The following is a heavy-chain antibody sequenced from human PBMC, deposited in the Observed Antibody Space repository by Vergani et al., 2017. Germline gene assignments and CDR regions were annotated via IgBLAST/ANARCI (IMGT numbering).Heavy chain of an antibody. CDR2: ISYDGSNK. J-gene: IGHJ4*02. CDR3: ARFDKPGIAAISDY. Sequence: QVQLVESGGGVVQPGRSLRLSCAASGFTFSSYAMHWVRQAPGKGLEWVAVISYDGSNKYYADSVKGRFTISRDNSKNTLYLQMNSLRAEDTAVYYCARFDKPGIAAISDYWGQGTLVTVSS. CDR1: GFTFSSYA. D-gene: IGHD6-13*01. V-gene: IGHV3-30*01.